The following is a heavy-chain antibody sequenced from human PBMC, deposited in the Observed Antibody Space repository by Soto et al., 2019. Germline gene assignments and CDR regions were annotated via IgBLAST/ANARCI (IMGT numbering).Heavy chain of an antibody. J-gene: IGHJ4*02. V-gene: IGHV4-31*03. CDR1: GGSISSGGYY. CDR3: ARGTMVGATRFDY. Sequence: QVQLQESGPGLVKPSQTLSLTCTVSGGSISSGGYYWSWIRQHPGKGLEWIGYIYYSGSTYYNPSLKSRVTISVDTSKNHFSLKLSSVTAADTAVYYCARGTMVGATRFDYWGQGTLVTVSS. D-gene: IGHD1-26*01. CDR2: IYYSGST.